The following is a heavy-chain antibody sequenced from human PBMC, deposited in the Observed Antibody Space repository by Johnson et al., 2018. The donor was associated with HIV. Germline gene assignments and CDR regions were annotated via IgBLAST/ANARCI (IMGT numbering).Heavy chain of an antibody. Sequence: VESGGGLVKPGGSLRLSCAASGFTFSDYYMNWVRQAPVKGLEWVSVIYTGSDSTSYTDSVKGRYTISRDNSYNTLYLQMNSLRAEDTAVYYCAKVNRMEQWLAGGGAFDIWGQGTMVTVSS. CDR1: GFTFSDYY. CDR3: AKVNRMEQWLAGGGAFDI. CDR2: IYTGSDST. D-gene: IGHD6-19*01. J-gene: IGHJ3*02. V-gene: IGHV3-66*02.